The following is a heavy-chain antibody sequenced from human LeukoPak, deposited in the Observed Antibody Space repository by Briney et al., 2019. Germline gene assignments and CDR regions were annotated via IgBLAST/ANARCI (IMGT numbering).Heavy chain of an antibody. CDR2: IKEDGSEK. Sequence: GGSLRLSCAASGFSVSSSYINWVRQAPGKGLEWVANIKEDGSEKYYVDSVKGRFAISRDNAKNSLYLQMNSLRAEDTAVYYCASGYYSRRFDYWGQGTLVAVSS. CDR3: ASGYYSRRFDY. CDR1: GFSVSSSY. D-gene: IGHD3-22*01. J-gene: IGHJ4*02. V-gene: IGHV3-7*01.